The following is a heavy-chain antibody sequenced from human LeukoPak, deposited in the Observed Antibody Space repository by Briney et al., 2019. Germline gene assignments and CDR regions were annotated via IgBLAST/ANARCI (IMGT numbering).Heavy chain of an antibody. J-gene: IGHJ4*02. CDR2: IYPRDGST. CDR1: GYTFTSNY. Sequence: ASVKVSCKASGYTFTSNYIHWVRQAPGQGLEWMGMIYPRDGSTSYAQKFQGRVTVTRDTSTSTVHMELTGLRSEDTAVYYCARDQEGFDYWGQGTLVTVSS. CDR3: ARDQEGFDY. V-gene: IGHV1-46*01.